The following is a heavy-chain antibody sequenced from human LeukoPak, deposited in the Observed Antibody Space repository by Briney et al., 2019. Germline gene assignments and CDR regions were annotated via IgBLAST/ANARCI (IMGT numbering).Heavy chain of an antibody. Sequence: SETLSLTCTVSGGSISSSSYYWGWIRQHQGKGLEWIGYIYYSGSTYYNPSLKSRVTISVDTSKNQFSLKLSSVTAADTAVYYCARRAEESYYDFWSGYYWCAFDIWGQGTMVTVSS. CDR3: ARRAEESYYDFWSGYYWCAFDI. CDR2: IYYSGST. V-gene: IGHV4-31*03. CDR1: GGSISSSSYY. J-gene: IGHJ3*02. D-gene: IGHD3-3*01.